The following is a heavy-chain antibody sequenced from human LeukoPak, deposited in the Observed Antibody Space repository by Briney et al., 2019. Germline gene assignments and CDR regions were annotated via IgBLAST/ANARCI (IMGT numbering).Heavy chain of an antibody. D-gene: IGHD1-14*01. Sequence: ASVEVSCKASGYTFTTYYMHWVRQVPGQGFEWMGLINPGGGQTKYAQKFQGRVTMTRDTSTSTVYMELSSLRSEDTAIYYCARDRDRNNPDYFDYWGQGTLVTVSS. CDR2: INPGGGQT. CDR1: GYTFTTYY. V-gene: IGHV1-46*01. J-gene: IGHJ4*02. CDR3: ARDRDRNNPDYFDY.